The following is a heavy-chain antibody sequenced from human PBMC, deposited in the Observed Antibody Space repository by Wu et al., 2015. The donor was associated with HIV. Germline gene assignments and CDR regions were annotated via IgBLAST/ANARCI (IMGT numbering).Heavy chain of an antibody. V-gene: IGHV1-69*11. CDR3: AREVGAMLANWFDP. D-gene: IGHD3-10*01. CDR1: RDTFKRFA. J-gene: IGHJ5*02. CDR2: ITPVLGST. Sequence: QVQLMLSGAEIKKPGSSVKVSCKASRDTFKRFAITWVRQAPGQGLECMGKITPVLGSTVYTQKFQDRVTITADESTSTSYMELSSLTSEDTAVYYCAREVGAMLANWFDPWGQGTQVIVSS.